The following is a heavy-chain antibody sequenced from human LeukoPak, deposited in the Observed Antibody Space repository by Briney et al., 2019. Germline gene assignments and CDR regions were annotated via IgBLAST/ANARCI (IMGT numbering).Heavy chain of an antibody. V-gene: IGHV4-39*07. Sequence: SETLSLTCTVSGVSLSSTAYYWGWIRQPPGKGLEWIGNIKSSGTTHYRPSLRSQVAISVDTSKNQFSLKMTSMTAEDAAVYYCARDVGGAASDSWGQGTLVTVSS. CDR3: ARDVGGAASDS. CDR1: GVSLSSTAYY. J-gene: IGHJ4*02. CDR2: IKSSGTT. D-gene: IGHD2-15*01.